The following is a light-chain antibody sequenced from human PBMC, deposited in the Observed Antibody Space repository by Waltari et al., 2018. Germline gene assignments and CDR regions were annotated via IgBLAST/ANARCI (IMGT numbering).Light chain of an antibody. CDR3: QQYNSYSLLT. Sequence: DIQMTQSPYTLSASVEDKILITCRASQSISNWLAWYQQKPGKAPKLLIYKASSLESGVPSRFSGSGSGTVFTLTISSLQPDDFATYYCQQYNSYSLLTFGGGTKVEIK. CDR1: QSISNW. V-gene: IGKV1-5*03. J-gene: IGKJ4*01. CDR2: KAS.